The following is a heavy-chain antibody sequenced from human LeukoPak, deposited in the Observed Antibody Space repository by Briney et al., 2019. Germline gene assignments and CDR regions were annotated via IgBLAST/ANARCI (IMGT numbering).Heavy chain of an antibody. Sequence: GGSLTLSCATSGFTFSSYAMSWVRQAPGKGLEWVSAISGSGGSTYYADSVKGRFTISRDNSKNTLYLQMNSLRAEDTAVYYCAKDLAQVVVAATYDYWDQGTLVTVSS. CDR3: AKDLAQVVVAATYDY. CDR2: ISGSGGST. J-gene: IGHJ4*02. V-gene: IGHV3-23*01. CDR1: GFTFSSYA. D-gene: IGHD2-15*01.